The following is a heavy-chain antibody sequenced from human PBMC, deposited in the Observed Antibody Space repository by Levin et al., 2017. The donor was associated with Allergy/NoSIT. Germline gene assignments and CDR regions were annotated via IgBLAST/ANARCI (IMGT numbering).Heavy chain of an antibody. J-gene: IGHJ4*02. CDR2: INPNSGGT. CDR3: ARDRGRLHLGELPEDFFDY. Sequence: PEASVKVSCKASGYTFTGYYMHWVRQAPGQGLEWMGRINPNSGGTNYAQKFQGRVTMTRDTSISTAYMELSRLRSDDTAVYYCARDRGRLHLGELPEDFFDYWGQGTLVTVSS. V-gene: IGHV1-2*06. D-gene: IGHD3-16*01. CDR1: GYTFTGYY.